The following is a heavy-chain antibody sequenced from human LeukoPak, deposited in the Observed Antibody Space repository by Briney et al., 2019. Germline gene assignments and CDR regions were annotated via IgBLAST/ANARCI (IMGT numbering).Heavy chain of an antibody. CDR2: INPDSGGT. CDR3: ARDLKLSGDDYGGNSNAFDI. Sequence: ASVKVSCKASGYTFTGHYMHWVRQAPGQGLEWMGWINPDSGGTNYAQKFQGRVTMTRDTYISTAYMELSRLRSDDTAVYYCARDLKLSGDDYGGNSNAFDIWGQGTMVTVSS. J-gene: IGHJ3*02. CDR1: GYTFTGHY. D-gene: IGHD4-23*01. V-gene: IGHV1-2*02.